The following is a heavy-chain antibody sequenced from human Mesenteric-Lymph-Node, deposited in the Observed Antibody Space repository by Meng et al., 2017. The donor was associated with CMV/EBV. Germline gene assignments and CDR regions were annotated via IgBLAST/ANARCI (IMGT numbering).Heavy chain of an antibody. V-gene: IGHV4-34*01. CDR3: ARGILGYDFWSGHPRYFDY. CDR2: INHSGST. J-gene: IGHJ4*02. CDR1: GGSFSGYY. D-gene: IGHD3-3*01. Sequence: GSLRLSCAVYGGSFSGYYWSWIRQPPGKGLEWIGEINHSGSTNYNPSLKSRVTISVDTSKNQFSLKLSSVTAADTAVYYCARGILGYDFWSGHPRYFDYWGQGTLVTVSS.